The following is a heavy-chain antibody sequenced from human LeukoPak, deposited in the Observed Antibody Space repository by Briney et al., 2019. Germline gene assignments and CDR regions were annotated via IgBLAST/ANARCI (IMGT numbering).Heavy chain of an antibody. CDR3: ARDGVGYYDSSGYYYFQH. D-gene: IGHD3-22*01. CDR1: GYTFTGYY. J-gene: IGHJ1*01. CDR2: INPDSGGT. Sequence: ASVKVSCKASGYTFTGYYMHWVRQAPGQGLEWMGWINPDSGGTNYAQKFQGRVTMTRDTSISTAYMELSRLRSDDTAVYYCARDGVGYYDSSGYYYFQHWGQGTLVTVSS. V-gene: IGHV1-2*02.